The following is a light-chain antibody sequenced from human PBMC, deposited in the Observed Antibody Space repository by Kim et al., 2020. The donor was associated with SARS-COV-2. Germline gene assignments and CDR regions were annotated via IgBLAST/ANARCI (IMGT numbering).Light chain of an antibody. CDR3: QSYDGILNDIV. J-gene: IGLJ2*01. CDR1: SSTSGSGFD. V-gene: IGLV1-40*01. CDR2: GNN. Sequence: SCTGNSSTSGSGFDFHGFQHLPGTAPKLIIYGNNIRPSGVPDRFSASRSGTSPSLAIAGLQAEDEADYYCQSYDGILNDIVFGGGTRVTVL.